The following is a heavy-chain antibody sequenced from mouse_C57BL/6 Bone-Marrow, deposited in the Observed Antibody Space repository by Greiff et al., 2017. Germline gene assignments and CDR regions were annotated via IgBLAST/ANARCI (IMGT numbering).Heavy chain of an antibody. J-gene: IGHJ2*01. CDR1: GYAFTNYL. V-gene: IGHV1-54*01. CDR2: INPGSGGT. Sequence: QVQLQQSGAELVRPGTSVKVSCKASGYAFTNYLIEWVKQRPGQGLEWIGVINPGSGGTNYNEKFKGKATLTADKSSSTAYMQLSSLTSEDSAVYFCARSDYDYYYVDYWGQGTTLTVSS. D-gene: IGHD2-4*01. CDR3: ARSDYDYYYVDY.